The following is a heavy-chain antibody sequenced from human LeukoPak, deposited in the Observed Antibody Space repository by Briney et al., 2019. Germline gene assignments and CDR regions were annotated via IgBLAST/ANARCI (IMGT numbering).Heavy chain of an antibody. D-gene: IGHD3-3*02. V-gene: IGHV3-48*01. J-gene: IGHJ5*02. CDR1: GFTFSSYS. CDR3: ARVSTLDDWFDP. CDR2: ITSSTSTI. Sequence: PGGSLRLSCAASGFTFSSYSMNWVRQAPGKGLEWVSYITSSTSTIYYADSVKGRFTISRDNAKNSLYLQMNSLRAEDTAVYYCARVSTLDDWFDPWGQGTLVTVSS.